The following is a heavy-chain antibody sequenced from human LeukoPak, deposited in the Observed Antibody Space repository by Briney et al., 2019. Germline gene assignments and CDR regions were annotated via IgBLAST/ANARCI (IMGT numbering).Heavy chain of an antibody. V-gene: IGHV3-23*01. Sequence: GGSLRLSCAASGVTCSSYGMSWVRQAPGKGLEWVSAISGSGGSTYYADSVKGRFTISRDNSKNTLYLQMNSLRAEDTAVYYCARGPSGYHNTGGQGTLVTVSS. CDR2: ISGSGGST. CDR1: GVTCSSYG. J-gene: IGHJ4*02. D-gene: IGHD5-12*01. CDR3: ARGPSGYHNT.